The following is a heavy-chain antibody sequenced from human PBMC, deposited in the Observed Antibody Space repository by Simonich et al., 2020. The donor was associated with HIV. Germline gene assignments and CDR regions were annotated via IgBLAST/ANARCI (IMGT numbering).Heavy chain of an antibody. CDR3: ASHYGGNHLNWFDP. CDR1: GGSFSGYS. CDR2: INHRGKT. D-gene: IGHD2-15*01. J-gene: IGHJ5*02. Sequence: QVQLQQGGAGLLKPWETLSLTGAVYGGSFSGYSWTWIRPPPDKGLEWMGEINHRGKTNYNPSHKSGVTISVDTSKNQCSLKLSSVTAADTAVYYCASHYGGNHLNWFDPWGQGTLVTVSS. V-gene: IGHV4-34*01.